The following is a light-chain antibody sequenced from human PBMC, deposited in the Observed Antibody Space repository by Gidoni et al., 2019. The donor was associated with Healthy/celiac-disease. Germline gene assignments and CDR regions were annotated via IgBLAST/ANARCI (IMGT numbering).Light chain of an antibody. Sequence: QSALTQPASVSGSPGQSITISCTGTSSDVGGYNYVSWYHQHPGNAPKLMIYDVSNRPSGVSNRFSGSKSGNTASLTISGLQAEDEADYYCSSYTSSSTQVFGTGTKVTVL. CDR2: DVS. V-gene: IGLV2-14*03. J-gene: IGLJ1*01. CDR3: SSYTSSSTQV. CDR1: SSDVGGYNY.